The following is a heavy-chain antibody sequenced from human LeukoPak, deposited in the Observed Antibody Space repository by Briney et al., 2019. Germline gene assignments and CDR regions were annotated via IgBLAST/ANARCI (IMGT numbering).Heavy chain of an antibody. CDR1: GFSVSNCE. CDR2: ISSGGNSI. CDR3: GRSSGEGYIVVVPAATDFDY. J-gene: IGHJ4*02. Sequence: GGSLRLSCAASGFSVSNCEMSWVRQAPGKGLEWVSYISSGGNSIYYADSVKGRFTISRDNAKNSLYLQMNSLRAEDTAVYYCGRSSGEGYIVVVPAATDFDYWGQGTLVTVSS. D-gene: IGHD2-2*01. V-gene: IGHV3-48*03.